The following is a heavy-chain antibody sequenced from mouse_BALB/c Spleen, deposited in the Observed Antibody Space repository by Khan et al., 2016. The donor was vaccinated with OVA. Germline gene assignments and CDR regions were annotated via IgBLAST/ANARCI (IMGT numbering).Heavy chain of an antibody. V-gene: IGHV3-2*02. Sequence: EVQLQESGPGLVKPSQSLSLTCTVTGYSITSGYGWNWIRQFPGNKLEWMGYISYSGSTNYNPSLKSRISITRAPSKNQFFLQLNSVTTDDTATYYCARTARIKYWGQGTTLTVSS. CDR3: ARTARIKY. J-gene: IGHJ2*01. CDR1: GYSITSGYG. D-gene: IGHD1-2*01. CDR2: ISYSGST.